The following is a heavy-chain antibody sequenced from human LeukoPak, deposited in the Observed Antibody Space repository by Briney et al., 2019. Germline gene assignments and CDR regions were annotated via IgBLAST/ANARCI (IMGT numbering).Heavy chain of an antibody. CDR2: VYTSGTM. CDR1: GDSISSYY. CDR3: AGRDY. Sequence: SETLSLTCTVSGDSISSYYWSWIRQPAGKGLEWLGRVYTSGTMNYNPSFRSRVTMSVDKSNNQFFLKLSAVTAADTAVYYCAGRDYWGQGIHVTVS. V-gene: IGHV4-4*07. J-gene: IGHJ4*02.